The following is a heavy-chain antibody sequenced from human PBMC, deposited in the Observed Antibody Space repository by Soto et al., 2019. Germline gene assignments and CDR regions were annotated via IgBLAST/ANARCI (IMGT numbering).Heavy chain of an antibody. V-gene: IGHV1-18*04. CDR3: ARDGVNWGPSYGMDV. Sequence: QVQLVQSGTEVKKPGASVKVSCKASGYTLTSYGISWVRQAPGQGLDWVGWISAYNGDKKYAQKFLGRVTMTTDTSTSTAYMELRNLRSDDTAVYYCARDGVNWGPSYGMDVWGQGTTVTVS. D-gene: IGHD7-27*01. J-gene: IGHJ6*02. CDR2: ISAYNGDK. CDR1: GYTLTSYG.